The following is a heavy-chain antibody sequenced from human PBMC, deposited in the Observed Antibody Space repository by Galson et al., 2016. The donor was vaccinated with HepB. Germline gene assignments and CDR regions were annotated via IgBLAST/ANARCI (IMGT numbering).Heavy chain of an antibody. Sequence: SLRLSCAASGFTFSNYAVHWVRQAPGKGLQWVALISYDGNINYYADSVKGRFTISRDNSKNTLYLQMNSLRAEDTAVYYCTRDFAYCSGGSCYRGGYFEHWGQGTLVTVSP. J-gene: IGHJ4*02. CDR1: GFTFSNYA. V-gene: IGHV3-30*04. CDR3: TRDFAYCSGGSCYRGGYFEH. D-gene: IGHD2-15*01. CDR2: ISYDGNIN.